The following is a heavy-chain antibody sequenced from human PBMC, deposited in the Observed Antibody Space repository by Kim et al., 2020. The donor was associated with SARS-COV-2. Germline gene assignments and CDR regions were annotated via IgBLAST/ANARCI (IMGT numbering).Heavy chain of an antibody. CDR2: ISSSGSTI. Sequence: GGSLRLSCAASGFTFSSYEMNWVRQAPGKGLEWVSYISSSGSTIYYADSVKGRFTISRDNAKNSLYLQMNSLRADDTAVYYCARLAPLMVYFDYWGQGTLVTVSS. V-gene: IGHV3-48*03. J-gene: IGHJ4*02. CDR1: GFTFSSYE. D-gene: IGHD3-10*01. CDR3: ARLAPLMVYFDY.